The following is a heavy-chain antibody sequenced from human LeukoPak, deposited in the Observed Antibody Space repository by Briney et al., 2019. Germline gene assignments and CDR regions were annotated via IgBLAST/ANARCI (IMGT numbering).Heavy chain of an antibody. CDR3: AKDGRLYYDSSGYYGGSYYMDV. CDR1: GFTFSSYN. Sequence: AGGSLRLSCAASGFTFSSYNMNWVRQAPGKGLEWVSYISSSSRTIYYADSVKGRFTISRDNSKNTLYLQMNSLRAEDTAVYYCAKDGRLYYDSSGYYGGSYYMDVWGKGTTVTVSS. V-gene: IGHV3-48*01. D-gene: IGHD3-22*01. CDR2: ISSSSRTI. J-gene: IGHJ6*03.